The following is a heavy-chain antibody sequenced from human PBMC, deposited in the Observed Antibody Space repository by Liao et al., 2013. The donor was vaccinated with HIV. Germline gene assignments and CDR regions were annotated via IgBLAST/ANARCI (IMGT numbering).Heavy chain of an antibody. Sequence: QVQLQESGPGLVKPSETLSLTCTVSGGSISSYYWSWIRQPAGKGLEWIGRIYTSGSTNYNPSLKSRVTMSADTSKNQFSLKLSSVTAADTAVYYCASVGVKSYGYYFDDWGQGILVTVSS. D-gene: IGHD3-16*01. CDR2: IYTSGST. CDR3: ASVGVKSYGYYFDD. J-gene: IGHJ4*02. V-gene: IGHV4-4*07. CDR1: GGSISSYY.